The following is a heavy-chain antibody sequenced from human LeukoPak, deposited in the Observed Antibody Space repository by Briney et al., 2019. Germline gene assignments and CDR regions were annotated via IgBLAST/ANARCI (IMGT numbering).Heavy chain of an antibody. D-gene: IGHD3-22*01. V-gene: IGHV4-4*02. CDR1: GGSISSNNW. CDR2: IYQSGST. J-gene: IGHJ5*02. Sequence: SETLSLTCVVSGGSISSNNWWSWVRQPPGKGLEWIGEIYQSGSTNYNPSLKSRVTISIDKSKNQFSLKLSSVTAADTAVYYCARLEPDPLDSSGYYHWGQGTLVTVSS. CDR3: ARLEPDPLDSSGYYH.